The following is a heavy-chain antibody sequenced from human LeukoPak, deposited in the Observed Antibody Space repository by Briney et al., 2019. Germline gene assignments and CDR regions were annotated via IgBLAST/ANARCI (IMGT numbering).Heavy chain of an antibody. CDR3: ARDLAVAGNY. CDR1: GFTFSSYS. V-gene: IGHV3-21*01. D-gene: IGHD6-19*01. CDR2: ISSSSSYI. J-gene: IGHJ4*02. Sequence: GGSLRLSCAASGFTFSSYSMNWVRQAPGKGVEWVSSISSSSSYIYYADSVKGRFTISRDNAKNSLYLQMNSLRAEDTAVYYCARDLAVAGNYWGQGTLVTVSS.